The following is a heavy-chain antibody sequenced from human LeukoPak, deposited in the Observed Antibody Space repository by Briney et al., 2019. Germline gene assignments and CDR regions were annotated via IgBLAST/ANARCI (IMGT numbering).Heavy chain of an antibody. CDR1: GFIFSSYS. Sequence: EGSLRLSCAASGFIFSSYSMNWVRQAPGKGLEWVSYISSSGSTIYYADSVKGRFTISRDNAKNSLYLQMNSLRAEDTAVYYCAVLTYQLLDYYFDYWGQGTLVTVSS. V-gene: IGHV3-48*01. J-gene: IGHJ4*02. D-gene: IGHD2-2*01. CDR3: AVLTYQLLDYYFDY. CDR2: ISSSGSTI.